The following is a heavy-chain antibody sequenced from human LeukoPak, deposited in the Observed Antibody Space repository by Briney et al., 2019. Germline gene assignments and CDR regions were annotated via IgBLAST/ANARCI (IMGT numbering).Heavy chain of an antibody. V-gene: IGHV3-21*01. J-gene: IGHJ4*02. CDR1: GFTLNGYS. CDR3: ARNRGDPSYFDY. CDR2: ISTSSSYI. D-gene: IGHD4-17*01. Sequence: GGSLRLSCTASGFTLNGYSMNWVRQAPGKGLEWVSSISTSSSYIYYADSVKGRFTISRNNPKNSLYLQMNSLRAEDTAVYYCARNRGDPSYFDYWGQGTLVTVSS.